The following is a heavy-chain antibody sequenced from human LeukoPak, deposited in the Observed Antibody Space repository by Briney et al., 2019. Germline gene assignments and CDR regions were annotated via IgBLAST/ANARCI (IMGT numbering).Heavy chain of an antibody. D-gene: IGHD5-12*01. J-gene: IGHJ4*02. CDR1: GFTLVTIG. CDR2: ISYDGSNK. V-gene: IGHV3-30*18. Sequence: PGRSLKPSGAPSGFTLVTIGWPGVGKAPGKGLEWVAVISYDGSNKYYADSVKGRFTISRDNSKNTLYLQMNSLRAEDTAVYYCAKDQGIVATTFDYWGQGTLVTVSS. CDR3: AKDQGIVATTFDY.